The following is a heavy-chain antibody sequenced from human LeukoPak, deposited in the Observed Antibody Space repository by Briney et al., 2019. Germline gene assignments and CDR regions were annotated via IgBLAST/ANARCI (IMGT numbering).Heavy chain of an antibody. CDR1: GFTFSSYV. V-gene: IGHV3-30-3*01. J-gene: IGHJ4*02. D-gene: IGHD6-13*01. Sequence: GGCLRLSRAASGFTFSSYVIHWVRQAPGKGLEWEAVISYDGSNKYYADSVKGRFTISRDNSKITLYLQMNSLRAEDTAVYYCARATGQDQQLEYLVYWGQGSLVTVSS. CDR3: ARATGQDQQLEYLVY. CDR2: ISYDGSNK.